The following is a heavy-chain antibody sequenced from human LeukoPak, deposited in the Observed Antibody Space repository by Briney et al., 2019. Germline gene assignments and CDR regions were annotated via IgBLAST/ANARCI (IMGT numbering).Heavy chain of an antibody. V-gene: IGHV3-7*03. D-gene: IGHD5-24*01. J-gene: IGHJ4*02. Sequence: QPGGSLRLSCAASGFTFNNYAMNWVRLAPGKGLEWVANIKEDGTETYYVDSVKGRFTISRDNAKNSLYLQMNSLRVEDTAVYYCAKEGRSLQTYWGQGTLVTVSS. CDR3: AKEGRSLQTY. CDR1: GFTFNNYA. CDR2: IKEDGTET.